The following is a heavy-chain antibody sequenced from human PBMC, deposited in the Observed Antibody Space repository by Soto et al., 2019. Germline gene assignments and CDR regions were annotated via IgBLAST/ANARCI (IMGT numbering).Heavy chain of an antibody. D-gene: IGHD3-22*01. CDR2: IYYSGTT. J-gene: IGHJ6*02. V-gene: IGHV4-59*08. CDR3: ARQRNYYDSSGYYYYYGMDV. CDR1: GGSISSYY. Sequence: SETLSLTCTVSGGSISSYYWSWIRQPPGKGLEWIGYIYYSGTTNYNPSLKSRFTISVDTSKNQFSLKLSSVTAADTAVYYCARQRNYYDSSGYYYYYGMDVWGQGTTVTVSS.